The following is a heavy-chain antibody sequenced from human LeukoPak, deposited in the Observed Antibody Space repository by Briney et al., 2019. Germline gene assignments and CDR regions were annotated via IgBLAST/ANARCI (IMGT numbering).Heavy chain of an antibody. CDR2: ITISGHTK. CDR3: ARGDPHADL. J-gene: IGHJ5*02. Sequence: TGGSLRLSCAASGFDLNTYEMNWVRQAPGKGLEWIADITISGHTKNYADSAKGRFTISRDNAGTSLYLQMNSLRVEDTGVYYCARGDPHADLWGQGTLVTVSS. V-gene: IGHV3-48*03. CDR1: GFDLNTYE.